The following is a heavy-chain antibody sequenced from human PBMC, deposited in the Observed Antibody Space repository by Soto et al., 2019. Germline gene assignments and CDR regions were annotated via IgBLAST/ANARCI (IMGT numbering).Heavy chain of an antibody. Sequence: GGCLRRCCAASGFTFSSYCMHWVRQAPGKGLEWVAVIWYDGSNKYYADSVKGRFTISRDNSKNTLYLQMNSLRAEDTAVYYCARNSGSYSYFDYWGQGTLVTVSS. CDR3: ARNSGSYSYFDY. J-gene: IGHJ4*02. D-gene: IGHD1-26*01. CDR1: GFTFSSYC. CDR2: IWYDGSNK. V-gene: IGHV3-33*01.